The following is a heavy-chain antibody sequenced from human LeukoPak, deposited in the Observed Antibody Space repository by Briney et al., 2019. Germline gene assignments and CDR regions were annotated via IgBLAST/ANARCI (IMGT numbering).Heavy chain of an antibody. D-gene: IGHD5-18*01. V-gene: IGHV3-33*01. CDR2: IWYDGSNK. J-gene: IGHJ4*02. CDR3: ARDRDSYGYGLYYFDY. CDR1: GFTFSSYG. Sequence: GGSLRLSCAASGFTFSSYGMHWVRQAPGKGLEWVAVIWYDGSNKYYADSVKGRFTISRDNSKNTLYLQMNSVRAEDTAVYYCARDRDSYGYGLYYFDYWGQGTLVTVSS.